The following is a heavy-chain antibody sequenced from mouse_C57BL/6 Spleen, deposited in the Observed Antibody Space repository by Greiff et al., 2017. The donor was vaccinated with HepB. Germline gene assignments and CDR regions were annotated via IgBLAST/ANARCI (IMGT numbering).Heavy chain of an antibody. V-gene: IGHV3-6*01. J-gene: IGHJ1*03. Sequence: EVKLMESGPGLVKPSQSLSLTCSVTGYSITSGYYWNWIRQFPGNKLEWMGYISYDGSNNYNPSLKNRISITRDTSKNQFFLKLNSVTTEDTATYYCARGFDYDWYFDVWGTGTTVTVSS. CDR2: ISYDGSN. D-gene: IGHD2-4*01. CDR3: ARGFDYDWYFDV. CDR1: GYSITSGYY.